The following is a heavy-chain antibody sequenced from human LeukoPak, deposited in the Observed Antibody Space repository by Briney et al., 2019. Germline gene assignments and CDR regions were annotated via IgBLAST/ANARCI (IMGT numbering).Heavy chain of an antibody. Sequence: ASVKVSCKASGYTFTGYDINWVRQATGQGLEWMGWMNPNSGNTGYAQKFQGRVTMTRNTSISTAYMELSSLRSEDTAVYYCARDGPAGSTPFMDVWGQGTTVTASS. CDR3: ARDGPAGSTPFMDV. D-gene: IGHD2-2*01. CDR2: MNPNSGNT. CDR1: GYTFTGYD. V-gene: IGHV1-8*01. J-gene: IGHJ6*02.